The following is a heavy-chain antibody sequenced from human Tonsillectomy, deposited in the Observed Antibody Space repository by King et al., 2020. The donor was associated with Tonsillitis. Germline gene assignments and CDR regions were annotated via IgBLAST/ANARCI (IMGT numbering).Heavy chain of an antibody. J-gene: IGHJ4*02. V-gene: IGHV3-23*04. Sequence: VQLVESGGGLGQPGGSLRLSCAASGFTFNNYALSWVRQAPGKGLEWVSTIAGTGTYTYYADSVKGRFTNSRDNSKNTMYMQMNSLRAEDTAIYYCAKNSASIYGYFEYWGRGTLVTVSS. D-gene: IGHD3-3*02. CDR3: AKNSASIYGYFEY. CDR1: GFTFNNYA. CDR2: IAGTGTYT.